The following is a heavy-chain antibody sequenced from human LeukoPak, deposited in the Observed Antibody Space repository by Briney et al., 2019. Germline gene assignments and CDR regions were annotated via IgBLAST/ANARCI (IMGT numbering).Heavy chain of an antibody. Sequence: GGSLRLSCAASGFTFSSYEMNWVRQAPGKRQERVSYISSSGSTIYYADSVKGRFTISRDNAKNSLYLQMNSLRAEDMAVYYCARDHPRKDYGDYWGQGTLVTVSS. V-gene: IGHV3-48*03. CDR2: ISSSGSTI. J-gene: IGHJ4*02. CDR1: GFTFSSYE. CDR3: ARDHPRKDYGDY.